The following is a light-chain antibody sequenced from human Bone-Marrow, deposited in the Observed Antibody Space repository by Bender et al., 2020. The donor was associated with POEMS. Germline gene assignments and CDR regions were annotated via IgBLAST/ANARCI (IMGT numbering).Light chain of an antibody. CDR2: EVT. J-gene: IGLJ3*02. V-gene: IGLV2-23*02. CDR3: CSYAGSSTLV. Sequence: QSALTQPASVSGSPGQPITISCTGTSSDVGSYNLVSWYQQYPGKAPKLMIYEVTKRPSGVSNRFSGSKSANTASLTISGLQAEDEADYYCCSYAGSSTLVFGGGTKLTVL. CDR1: SSDVGSYNL.